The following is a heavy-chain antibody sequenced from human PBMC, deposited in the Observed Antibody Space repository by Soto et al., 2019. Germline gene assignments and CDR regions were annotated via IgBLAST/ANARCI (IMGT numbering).Heavy chain of an antibody. CDR1: AFTCRSYA. D-gene: IGHD3-22*01. J-gene: IGHJ4*02. CDR2: ISYDGTYK. CDR3: ARDAIYDGSGYYGSYFDY. V-gene: IGHV3-30-3*01. Sequence: PGGPLRLSCAASAFTCRSYAMHRVRQAPGKGLEWVAVISYDGTYKYYADSVKGRFTISRDNSKNTLYLQMSSLRPEDTAVYYCARDAIYDGSGYYGSYFDYWGQGSLVTVSS.